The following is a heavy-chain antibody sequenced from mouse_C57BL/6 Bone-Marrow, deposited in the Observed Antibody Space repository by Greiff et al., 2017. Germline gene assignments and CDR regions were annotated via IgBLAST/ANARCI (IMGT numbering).Heavy chain of an antibody. CDR3: ARRRYYAMDY. CDR2: IYPGDGDT. V-gene: IGHV1-82*01. Sequence: QVQLQQSGPELVKPGASVKISCKASGYAFSSSWMNWVKQRPGKGLEWIGRIYPGDGDTNYNGMFKGKATLTADKSSSTAYMQLSSLTSEDSAVYFCARRRYYAMDYWGQGTSVTVSS. CDR1: GYAFSSSW. J-gene: IGHJ4*01.